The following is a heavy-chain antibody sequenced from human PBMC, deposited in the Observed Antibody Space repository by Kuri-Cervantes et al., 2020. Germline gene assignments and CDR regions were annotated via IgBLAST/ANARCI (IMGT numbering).Heavy chain of an antibody. V-gene: IGHV3-30-3*01. CDR1: GFTFSSYA. D-gene: IGHD3-16*01. Sequence: GGSLRLSCAASGFTFSSYAMHWVRQAPGKGLEWVAVISYDGSNKYYADSVKGRFTISRDNSKNTLHLQMNSLRAEDTAVYYCARGNVKAPADGMDVWGQGTTVTVSS. CDR2: ISYDGSNK. CDR3: ARGNVKAPADGMDV. J-gene: IGHJ6*02.